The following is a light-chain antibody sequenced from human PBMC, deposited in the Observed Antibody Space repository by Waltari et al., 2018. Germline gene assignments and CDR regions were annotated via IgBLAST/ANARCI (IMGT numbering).Light chain of an antibody. Sequence: QSALTQPASVSGSPGQSTTISCPGTSTDVGAYAHVAWYQQHPGKAPKLIIYDVSNRPSGVSDRFSGSKSGTTASLTISGLQAEDEADYYCSSYSSTTTLWIFGGGTKLTVL. V-gene: IGLV2-14*03. J-gene: IGLJ2*01. CDR1: STDVGAYAH. CDR3: SSYSSTTTLWI. CDR2: DVS.